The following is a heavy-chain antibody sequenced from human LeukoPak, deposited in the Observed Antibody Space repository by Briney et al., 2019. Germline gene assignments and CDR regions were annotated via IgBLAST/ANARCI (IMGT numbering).Heavy chain of an antibody. D-gene: IGHD3-10*01. Sequence: ASVKVSCKASGYTFTGYYMHWVRQAPGQGLEWMGWINPNSGGTNYAQKFQGRVTMTRDTSISTAYMELSRLRSDDTAVYYCAKSEWFGVVYYYMDVWGKGATVTISS. CDR2: INPNSGGT. V-gene: IGHV1-2*02. CDR1: GYTFTGYY. J-gene: IGHJ6*03. CDR3: AKSEWFGVVYYYMDV.